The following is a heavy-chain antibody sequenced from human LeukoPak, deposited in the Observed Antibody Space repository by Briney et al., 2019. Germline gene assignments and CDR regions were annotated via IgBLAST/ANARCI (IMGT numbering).Heavy chain of an antibody. J-gene: IGHJ4*02. Sequence: PGRSLRLSCAASGFTFSSYGMHWVRQAPGKGLEWVAVISYDGSNKYYADSVKGRFTISRDNSKNTLYLQMNSLRAEDTAVYYCAKDGGHYYDSGSYSLDYWGQGTLVTVSS. CDR1: GFTFSSYG. D-gene: IGHD3-10*01. CDR2: ISYDGSNK. V-gene: IGHV3-30*18. CDR3: AKDGGHYYDSGSYSLDY.